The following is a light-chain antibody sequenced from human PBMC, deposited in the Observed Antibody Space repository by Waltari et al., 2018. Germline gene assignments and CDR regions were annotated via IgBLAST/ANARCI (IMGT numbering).Light chain of an antibody. V-gene: IGLV2-14*01. CDR2: EVS. CDR3: TSYTTRGTLA. Sequence: QSALTQPASVSGSPGQSITISCTGTRSDVGRYDYVSWYQHHPGKAPKLTIYEVSKWPEGVPNRFSGSKSGNTASLTISGLQAEDEGYYYCTSYTTRGTLAFGGGTKVTVL. J-gene: IGLJ2*01. CDR1: RSDVGRYDY.